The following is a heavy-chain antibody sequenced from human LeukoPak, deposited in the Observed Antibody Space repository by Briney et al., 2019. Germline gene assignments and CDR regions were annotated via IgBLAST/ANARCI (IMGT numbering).Heavy chain of an antibody. V-gene: IGHV4-39*01. CDR2: IYYSGST. CDR3: ARPVAGPTSEYFQH. D-gene: IGHD6-19*01. J-gene: IGHJ1*01. CDR1: GGSISSSSYY. Sequence: SETLSLTCTVSGGSISSSSYYWGWIRQPPGKGLEGIGSIYYSGSTYYNPSLKSRVTISVDTSKNQFSLKLSSVTAADTAVYYCARPVAGPTSEYFQHWGQGTLVTVSS.